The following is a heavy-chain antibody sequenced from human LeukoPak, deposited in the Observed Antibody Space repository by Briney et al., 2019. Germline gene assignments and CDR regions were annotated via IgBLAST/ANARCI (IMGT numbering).Heavy chain of an antibody. V-gene: IGHV3-7*01. CDR2: IKQDGSEK. J-gene: IGHJ6*02. D-gene: IGHD5/OR15-5a*01. Sequence: GGSLRLSCAASGFTFSSYWMSWVRQAPGEGLEWVANIKQDGSEKYYVDSVKGRFTISRDNAKNSLYLQMNSLRAEDTAVYYCARDSTITTPSLYYYGMDVWGQGTTVTVSS. CDR3: ARDSTITTPSLYYYGMDV. CDR1: GFTFSSYW.